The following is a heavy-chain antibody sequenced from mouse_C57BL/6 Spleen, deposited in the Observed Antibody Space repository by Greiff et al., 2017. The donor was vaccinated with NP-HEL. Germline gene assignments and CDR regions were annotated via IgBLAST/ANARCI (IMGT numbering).Heavy chain of an antibody. Sequence: VHLVESGAELARPGASVKLSCKASGYTFTSYGISWVKQRTGQGLEWIGEIYPRSGNTYYNEKFKGKATLTADKSSSTAYMELRSLTSEDSAVYFCARDSLEAMDYWGQGTSVTVSS. J-gene: IGHJ4*01. V-gene: IGHV1-81*01. D-gene: IGHD3-3*01. CDR3: ARDSLEAMDY. CDR1: GYTFTSYG. CDR2: IYPRSGNT.